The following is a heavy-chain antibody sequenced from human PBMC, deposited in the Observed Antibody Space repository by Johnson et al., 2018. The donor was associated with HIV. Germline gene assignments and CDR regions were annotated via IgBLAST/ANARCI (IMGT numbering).Heavy chain of an antibody. CDR2: ISYDGSNK. CDR3: AIIPAGNGFDL. CDR1: GFTFTSFA. D-gene: IGHD2-2*01. V-gene: IGHV3-30-3*01. Sequence: QVQLVESGGGVVQPGTSLRLSCAASGFTFTSFAMHWVRQAPGKGLEWVAFISYDGSNKYHAGSVKGRFSISRDNSKNTLYLQMNSLRAEDTAVYYCAIIPAGNGFDLWGQGTMVTVSS. J-gene: IGHJ3*01.